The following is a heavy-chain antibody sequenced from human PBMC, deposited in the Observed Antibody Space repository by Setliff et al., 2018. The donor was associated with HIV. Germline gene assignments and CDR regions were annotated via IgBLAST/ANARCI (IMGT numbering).Heavy chain of an antibody. CDR1: GFTFSSYW. CDR3: ARGGSYSHGAFDI. D-gene: IGHD1-26*01. V-gene: IGHV3-74*01. Sequence: GGSLRLSCAASGFTFSSYWMHWVRQAPGKGLVWVSRINSDGSSTTYADSVKGRFTISRDNAKNTLYLQMNSLRAEDTAVYYCARGGSYSHGAFDIWGQGTMVTVSS. CDR2: INSDGSST. J-gene: IGHJ3*02.